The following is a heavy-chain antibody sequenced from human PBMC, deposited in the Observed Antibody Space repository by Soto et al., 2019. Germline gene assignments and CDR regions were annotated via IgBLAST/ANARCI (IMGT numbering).Heavy chain of an antibody. CDR2: ISYDGSNK. D-gene: IGHD2-15*01. V-gene: IGHV3-30-3*01. J-gene: IGHJ4*02. CDR3: ARSIYCSGGSCYSPGYAVGGGTNL. CDR1: GFTFSSYA. Sequence: GGSLRLSCAASGFTFSSYAMHWVRQAPGKGLEWVAVISYDGSNKYYADSVKGRFTISRDNSKNTLYLQMNSLRAEDTAVYYCARSIYCSGGSCYSPGYAVGGGTNLWGQGTLVTVSS.